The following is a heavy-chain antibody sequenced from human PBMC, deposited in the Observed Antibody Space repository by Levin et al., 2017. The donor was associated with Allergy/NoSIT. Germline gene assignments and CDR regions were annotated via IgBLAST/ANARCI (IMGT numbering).Heavy chain of an antibody. J-gene: IGHJ4*02. CDR1: GGSISSSY. Sequence: SQTLSLTCTVSGGSISSSYWSWIRQPPGKGLEWIGYIYYSGSTNYNPSLKSRVTISVDTSKNQFSLKLSSVTAADTAVYYCAREAGSSSFNFDYWGQGTLVTVSS. CDR2: IYYSGST. D-gene: IGHD6-6*01. V-gene: IGHV4-59*01. CDR3: AREAGSSSFNFDY.